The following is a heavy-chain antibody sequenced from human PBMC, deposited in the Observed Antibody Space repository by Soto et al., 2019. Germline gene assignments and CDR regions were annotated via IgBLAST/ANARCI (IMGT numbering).Heavy chain of an antibody. D-gene: IGHD3-22*01. V-gene: IGHV1-3*05. Sequence: QVQLVQSGAEEKKPGASVKVSCKASGDTFSHYAMHWVRQAPGQRLEWMGWINAGNGDTRYSQKFQGRLTITRDTSASTAYMELGSLTSEDTAVYYCATTCDSSTYYAPACTEYFHRWGQGTLVTVSS. CDR1: GDTFSHYA. J-gene: IGHJ1*01. CDR2: INAGNGDT. CDR3: ATTCDSSTYYAPACTEYFHR.